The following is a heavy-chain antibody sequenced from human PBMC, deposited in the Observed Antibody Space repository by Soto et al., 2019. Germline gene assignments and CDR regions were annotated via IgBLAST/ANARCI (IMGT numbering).Heavy chain of an antibody. CDR2: IYFDGITT. CDR3: ARGGAMGVDY. D-gene: IGHD1-26*01. Sequence: GSLRLSCXASGFTFNTHWMHWVRQAPGKGLVWVSRIYFDGITTNYADSVKGRLTVSRDNAKNTVYLHVNTLRDEDTAGYYCARGGAMGVDYWGQGTLVTVSS. V-gene: IGHV3-74*01. J-gene: IGHJ4*02. CDR1: GFTFNTHW.